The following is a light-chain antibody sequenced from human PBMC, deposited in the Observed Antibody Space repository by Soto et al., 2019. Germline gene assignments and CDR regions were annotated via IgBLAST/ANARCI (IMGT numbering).Light chain of an antibody. J-gene: IGLJ2*01. Sequence: QSVLTQPRSVSGSPGQSVTISCTGTSSEVGAYNYVSWNQQHPGKAPKLVIYDVTQRPSGVPDRFSASKSGITASRTISGRPEADDAAYYCCSYAAGDSFKFGGGTKLTVL. CDR1: SSEVGAYNY. CDR3: CSYAAGDSFK. V-gene: IGLV2-11*01. CDR2: DVT.